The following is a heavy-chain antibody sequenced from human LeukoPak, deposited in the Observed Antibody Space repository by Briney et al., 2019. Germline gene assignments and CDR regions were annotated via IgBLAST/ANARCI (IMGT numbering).Heavy chain of an antibody. CDR3: ARVGTVIRGLTL. J-gene: IGHJ4*02. V-gene: IGHV4-38-2*01. CDR2: IYRSGST. CDR1: GYSISSGYY. D-gene: IGHD3-10*01. Sequence: SETLSLTCAVSGYSISSGYYWGWIRQPPGKGLQWIGSIYRSGSTYYNPSLESRVTISVDTSKNQFSLKLSSVTAADTAVYYCARVGTVIRGLTLWGQGTLFTVSS.